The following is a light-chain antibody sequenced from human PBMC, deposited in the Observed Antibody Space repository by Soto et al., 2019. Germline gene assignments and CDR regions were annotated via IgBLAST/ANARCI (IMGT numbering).Light chain of an antibody. V-gene: IGLV2-14*01. CDR2: EVS. J-gene: IGLJ3*02. CDR1: SSDVGGYHY. Sequence: QSALTQPASVSGSPGQSITISCTGTSSDVGGYHYVSWYQQYPGKAPKLMIYEVSNRPSGVSSRFYGSRSGNTASLTISGLQAEDEADYYCKSRTTRNTLVFGGGTKLTVL. CDR3: KSRTTRNTLV.